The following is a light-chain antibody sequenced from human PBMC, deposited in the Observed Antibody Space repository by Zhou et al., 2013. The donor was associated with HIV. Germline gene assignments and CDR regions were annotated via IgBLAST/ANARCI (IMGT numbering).Light chain of an antibody. CDR3: QQANSFPLT. Sequence: DIQMTQSPSSVSASVGGSVTITCRASQDISNGLVWYQQKPGKAPNLLIFEASTLQSGVPSRFSGSGSGTDFTLTINSLQREDFATYYCQQANSFPLTFGGGTKVEDQT. CDR2: EAS. CDR1: QDISNG. V-gene: IGKV1D-12*01. J-gene: IGKJ4*01.